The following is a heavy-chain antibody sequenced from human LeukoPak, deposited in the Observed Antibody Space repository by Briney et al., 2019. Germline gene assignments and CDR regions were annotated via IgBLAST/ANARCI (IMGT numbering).Heavy chain of an antibody. CDR1: GFTFSIYS. J-gene: IGHJ4*02. V-gene: IGHV3-21*01. Sequence: GGSLRLSCAASGFTFSIYSMNWVRQAPVKGLEWVSSISSSSSYIHYTDSVKGRFTISRDNAKNSLYLQMSSLTAEDTALYYCARDSAELDYWGQGTLVTVSS. D-gene: IGHD1-26*01. CDR2: ISSSSSYI. CDR3: ARDSAELDY.